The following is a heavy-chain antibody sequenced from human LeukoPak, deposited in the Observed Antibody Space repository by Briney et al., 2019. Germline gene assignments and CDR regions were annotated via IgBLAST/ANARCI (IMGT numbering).Heavy chain of an antibody. J-gene: IGHJ4*02. V-gene: IGHV3-21*01. CDR3: AKDSYSSSYGLPKENDY. D-gene: IGHD6-13*01. CDR2: ISSSSSYI. Sequence: GGSPRLSCAASGFTFSSYSMNWVRQAPGKGLEWVSSISSSSSYIYYAESVKGRFTISRDNAKNSLYLQMNSLRAEDTAVYYCAKDSYSSSYGLPKENDYWGQGTLVTVSS. CDR1: GFTFSSYS.